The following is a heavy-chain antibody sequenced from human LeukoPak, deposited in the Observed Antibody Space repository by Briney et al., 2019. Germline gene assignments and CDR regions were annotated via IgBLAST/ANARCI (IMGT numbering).Heavy chain of an antibody. CDR2: IYYSGST. CDR1: GGSISSGDCY. CDR3: ARFVRAGYYGMDV. Sequence: SETLSLTCTVSGGSISSGDCYWSWIRQPPGKGVEWIGYIYYSGSTYYNPSLKSRVTISVDTSKNQFSLKLSSVTAADTAVYYCARFVRAGYYGMDVWGQGTTVAVSS. D-gene: IGHD3-10*01. J-gene: IGHJ6*02. V-gene: IGHV4-30-4*01.